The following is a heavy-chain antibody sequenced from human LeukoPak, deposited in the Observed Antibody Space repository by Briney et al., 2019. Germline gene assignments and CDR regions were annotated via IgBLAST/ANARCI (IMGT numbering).Heavy chain of an antibody. Sequence: GGSLRLSCAASGFTFSSYAMSWVRQAPGKGLEWVSGISGSGYSTYYADSVKGRFTISRDNSKNTLYLQMNSLRAEDTAVYYCATDRGWRTSGYYLYYFEYWGQGTLVTYSS. J-gene: IGHJ4*02. CDR2: ISGSGYST. CDR3: ATDRGWRTSGYYLYYFEY. CDR1: GFTFSSYA. V-gene: IGHV3-23*01. D-gene: IGHD3-3*01.